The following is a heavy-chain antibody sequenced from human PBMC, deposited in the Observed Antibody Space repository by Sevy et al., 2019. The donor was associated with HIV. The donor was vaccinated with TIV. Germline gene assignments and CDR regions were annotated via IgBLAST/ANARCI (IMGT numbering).Heavy chain of an antibody. V-gene: IGHV3-7*01. CDR2: IKEDGSGR. CDR3: ARHCSGGSCYSLLPHYYYGMDV. CDR1: GFTFNMYW. J-gene: IGHJ6*02. Sequence: GGSLRLSCAASGFTFNMYWMTWVRQAPGKGLEWVANIKEDGSGRNYLDSVKGRFTISRDNAKESQYLQINSLRAEDTAVYYCARHCSGGSCYSLLPHYYYGMDVWGQGTTVTVSS. D-gene: IGHD2-15*01.